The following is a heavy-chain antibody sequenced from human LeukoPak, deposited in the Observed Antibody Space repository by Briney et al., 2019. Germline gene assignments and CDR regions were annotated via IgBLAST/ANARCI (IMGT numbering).Heavy chain of an antibody. CDR3: ARMVGDYARFDF. D-gene: IGHD4-17*01. V-gene: IGHV4-39*07. CDR1: GGSISSSSYY. J-gene: IGHJ4*02. CDR2: IYYSGNT. Sequence: SETLSLTCTVSGGSISSSSYYWGWIRQPPGKGLEWIAYIYYSGNTYYNPSLKSRVAISIDTSKNQFSLKLSSVTAADTAVYYCARMVGDYARFDFWGQGTLVTVSS.